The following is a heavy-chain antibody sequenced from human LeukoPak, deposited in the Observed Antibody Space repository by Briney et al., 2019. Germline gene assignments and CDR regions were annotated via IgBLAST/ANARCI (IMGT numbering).Heavy chain of an antibody. D-gene: IGHD3-22*01. Sequence: GGSLRLSCAASGFTFSSYGMNWVRQAPGKGLECVSYISSSGSTIYCADSVKGRFTISRDNAKTSLYLQLNSLRAEDTALYYCARDKHYYDSSNYVWGQGTLVTVSS. CDR2: ISSSGSTI. CDR1: GFTFSSYG. CDR3: ARDKHYYDSSNYV. J-gene: IGHJ4*02. V-gene: IGHV3-48*01.